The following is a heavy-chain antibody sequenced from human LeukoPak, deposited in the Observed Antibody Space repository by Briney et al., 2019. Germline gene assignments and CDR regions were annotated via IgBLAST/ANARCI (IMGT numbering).Heavy chain of an antibody. CDR1: GFTFSSYS. Sequence: GGSLRLSCAASGFTFSSYSMNWVRQAPGKGLEWVSSISSSGSTIYYADSVKGRFTISRDNAKNSLYLQMNSLRAEDTAVYYCAREGYSYGYAGYFQHWGQGTLVTVSS. D-gene: IGHD5-18*01. V-gene: IGHV3-48*04. CDR2: ISSSGSTI. J-gene: IGHJ1*01. CDR3: AREGYSYGYAGYFQH.